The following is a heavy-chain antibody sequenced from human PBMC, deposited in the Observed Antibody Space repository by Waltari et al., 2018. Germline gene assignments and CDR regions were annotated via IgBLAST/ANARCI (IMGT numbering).Heavy chain of an antibody. CDR1: W. D-gene: IGHD2-15*01. V-gene: IGHV4-4*02. CDR3: ARDLGRGLFLDS. CDR2: AHRSGRT. Sequence: WWSWVRQSPDKGLEWRGQAHRSGRTNYNPSFASRAIVSLDTSMNQFSLRILSATAADTAVYYCARDLGRGLFLDSWGQGTLVTVSP. J-gene: IGHJ4*02.